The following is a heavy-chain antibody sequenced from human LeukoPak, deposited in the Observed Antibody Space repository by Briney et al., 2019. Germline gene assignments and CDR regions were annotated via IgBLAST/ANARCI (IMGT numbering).Heavy chain of an antibody. D-gene: IGHD5-24*01. V-gene: IGHV3-74*01. J-gene: IGHJ4*02. CDR1: GFTLRNYW. Sequence: GGSLRLSCAASGFTLRNYWMHWVRQAPGKGLVWVSHISGDGTSTGYAASVKGRFTISRDNAKNTLYLQINSLTDEDTAVYYCARGNYPSSCDSWGLGTLVTVSS. CDR2: ISGDGTST. CDR3: ARGNYPSSCDS.